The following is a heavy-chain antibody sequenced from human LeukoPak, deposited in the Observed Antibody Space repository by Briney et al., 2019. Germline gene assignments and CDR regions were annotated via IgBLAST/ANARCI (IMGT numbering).Heavy chain of an antibody. CDR1: GFTFSSYG. J-gene: IGHJ3*02. D-gene: IGHD1-26*01. V-gene: IGHV3-30*02. CDR3: ASGTVVGARAFDI. Sequence: GGSLRLSCAASGFTFSSYGMHWVRQAPGKGLEWVAFIRYDGSNKYYADSVKGRFTISRDNSKNTLYLQMNSLRAEDTAVYYCASGTVVGARAFDIWGQGTMVTVSS. CDR2: IRYDGSNK.